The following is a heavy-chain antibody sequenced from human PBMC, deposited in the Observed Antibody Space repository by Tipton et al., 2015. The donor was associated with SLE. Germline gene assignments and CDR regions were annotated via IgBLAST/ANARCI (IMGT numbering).Heavy chain of an antibody. V-gene: IGHV4-38-2*01. CDR1: GYSINTDSY. J-gene: IGHJ2*01. CDR2: IYHSGTT. Sequence: GLVKPSETLSLTCAVSGYSINTDSYWGWIRQPPGKGLEWIGSIYHSGTTYYNPSLKSRVAMSIDTSKNQFSLKLSSVTAADTAVYYCARGKGHQLVPVVGGFDLWGRGTLVTVSS. CDR3: ARGKGHQLVPVVGGFDL. D-gene: IGHD6-13*01.